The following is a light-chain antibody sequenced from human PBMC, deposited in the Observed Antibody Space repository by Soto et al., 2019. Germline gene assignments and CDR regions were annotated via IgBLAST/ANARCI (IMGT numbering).Light chain of an antibody. CDR2: GAS. CDR1: QSVSSNY. J-gene: IGKJ1*01. Sequence: EIVLTQSPGTLSLSPGERATLSCRASQSVSSNYLAWYQQEPGQAPRLLIYGASTRATGVPARFSGSGSGTEFTLTISRLEPEDFAVYYCQQYGSSGTFGQGTKVDIK. V-gene: IGKV3-20*01. CDR3: QQYGSSGT.